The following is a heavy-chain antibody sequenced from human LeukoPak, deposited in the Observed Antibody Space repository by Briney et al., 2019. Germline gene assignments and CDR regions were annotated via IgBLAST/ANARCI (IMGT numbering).Heavy chain of an antibody. CDR2: ISAYKGYT. D-gene: IGHD4-17*01. CDR1: GYTFRNTFATYG. J-gene: IGHJ3*01. V-gene: IGHV1-18*01. CDR3: ATMTTVTTGRGFDV. Sequence: ASVKVSCKASGYTFRNTFATYGIIWVRQAPGQGLEWMGWISAYKGYTNYAQKFQDRVTMTTETSTTTAYLELRSLTSDDTAVYYCATMTTVTTGRGFDVWGQGTMITVSS.